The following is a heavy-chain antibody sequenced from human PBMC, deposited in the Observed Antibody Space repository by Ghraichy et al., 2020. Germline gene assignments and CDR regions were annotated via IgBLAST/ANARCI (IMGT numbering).Heavy chain of an antibody. CDR1: GGSISISNW. J-gene: IGHJ5*02. Sequence: SETLSLTCAVSGGSISISNWWSWVRQPPGKGLEWIGEISHSGSTNYNPSLKSRVSISVDKSKNQFSLKLRSWTAADTAVYYCGGGVYDYGSGSGEFDPWGQGTLVTVSS. CDR2: ISHSGST. D-gene: IGHD3-10*01. CDR3: GGGVYDYGSGSGEFDP. V-gene: IGHV4-4*02.